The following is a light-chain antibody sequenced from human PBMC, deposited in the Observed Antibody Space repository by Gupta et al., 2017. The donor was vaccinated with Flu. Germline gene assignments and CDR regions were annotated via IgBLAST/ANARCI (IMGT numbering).Light chain of an antibody. J-gene: IGLJ2*01. V-gene: IGLV2-14*04. CDR1: SSAVGGYNY. CDR3: GAYTTSRIVV. CDR2: DVS. Sequence: SITNSVTGTSSAVGGYNYVYWDQMHAGKAHKLMIYDVSKRTTGVSHRLSGSKSGNTASLTIFGRKAEDEGDYYGGAYTTSRIVVFGGGTKLTVL.